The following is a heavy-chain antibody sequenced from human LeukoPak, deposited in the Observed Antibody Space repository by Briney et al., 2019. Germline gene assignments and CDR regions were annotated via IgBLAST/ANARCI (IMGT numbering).Heavy chain of an antibody. V-gene: IGHV4-31*03. CDR1: GGSVSSGGYY. Sequence: TSETLSLTCTVSGGSVSSGGYYWSWIRQHPGKGLEWIGYIYYSGSTYYNPSLKSRVTISVDTSKNQFSLKLSSVTAADTAVYYCARGLEIAAAGTWFDPWGQGTLVTVSS. CDR3: ARGLEIAAAGTWFDP. CDR2: IYYSGST. J-gene: IGHJ5*02. D-gene: IGHD6-13*01.